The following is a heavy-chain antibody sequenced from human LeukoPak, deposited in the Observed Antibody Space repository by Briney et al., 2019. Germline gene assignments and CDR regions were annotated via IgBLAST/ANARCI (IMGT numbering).Heavy chain of an antibody. J-gene: IGHJ4*02. D-gene: IGHD6-19*01. Sequence: GGSLRLSCAASGFTFSSYWMHWVRQAPGKGLVWVSRINSDGSSINYADSVKGRFTISRDNAKNTLFLQMNSLRAEDTAVYYCAREPLEALAGTSDYWGQGTLVTVSS. V-gene: IGHV3-74*01. CDR1: GFTFSSYW. CDR2: INSDGSSI. CDR3: AREPLEALAGTSDY.